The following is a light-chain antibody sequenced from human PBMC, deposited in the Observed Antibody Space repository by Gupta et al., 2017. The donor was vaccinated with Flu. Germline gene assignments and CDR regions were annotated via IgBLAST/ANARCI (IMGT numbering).Light chain of an antibody. J-gene: IGKJ1*01. CDR2: KAS. CDR3: QQEQNYRT. CDR1: QNISSW. Sequence: DIQMTQSPSTLSASVGDRVTITCRDSQNISSWLAWYQQKPGKAPRFLIYKASYLESGVPSRFSGRGSGTEFTLTSRSRQPDDFATYYGQQEQNYRTFGLGTKVEIK. V-gene: IGKV1-5*03.